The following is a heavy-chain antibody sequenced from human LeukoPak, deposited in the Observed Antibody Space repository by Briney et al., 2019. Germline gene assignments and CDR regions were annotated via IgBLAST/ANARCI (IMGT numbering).Heavy chain of an antibody. CDR3: AGSHTVSGYYYVGAFDI. CDR2: ISSSSSTI. J-gene: IGHJ3*02. D-gene: IGHD3-22*01. V-gene: IGHV3-48*04. Sequence: GGSLRLSCAASGFTFSSYSMNWVRQAPGKGLEWVSYISSSSSTIYYADSVKGRFTISRDNAKNSLYLQMNSLRAEDTAVYYCAGSHTVSGYYYVGAFDIWGQGTMVTVSS. CDR1: GFTFSSYS.